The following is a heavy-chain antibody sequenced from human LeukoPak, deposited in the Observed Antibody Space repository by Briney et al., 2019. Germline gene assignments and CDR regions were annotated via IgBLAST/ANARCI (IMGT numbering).Heavy chain of an antibody. CDR2: IYYSGST. J-gene: IGHJ5*02. D-gene: IGHD6-25*01. CDR1: GGSISSGDYY. V-gene: IGHV4-30-4*01. CDR3: ARGGLYSSGWLNWFDP. Sequence: SQTLSLTCTVSGGSISSGDYYWSWIRQPPGKGLEWIGYIYYSGSTYYNPSLKSRVTISVDTSKNQFSLKLSSVTAADTAVYYCARGGLYSSGWLNWFDPWGQGTLVTVSS.